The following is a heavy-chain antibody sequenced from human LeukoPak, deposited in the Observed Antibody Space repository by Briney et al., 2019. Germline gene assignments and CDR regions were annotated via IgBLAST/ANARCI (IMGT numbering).Heavy chain of an antibody. D-gene: IGHD6-19*01. Sequence: GGTLRLSCAASGFTFSSYAMSWVRQAPGKGLEWVSGITGSGSGTYYADSVKGRFTISRDNSKNTLYLQMNSLRAEDTAVYYCAKSRGVAGFDYWGQGTLVTVSS. CDR1: GFTFSSYA. CDR3: AKSRGVAGFDY. CDR2: ITGSGSGT. V-gene: IGHV3-23*01. J-gene: IGHJ4*02.